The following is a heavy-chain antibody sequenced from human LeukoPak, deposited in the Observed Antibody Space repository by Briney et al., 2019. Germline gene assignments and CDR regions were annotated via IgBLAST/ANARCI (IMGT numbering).Heavy chain of an antibody. Sequence: ASVKVSCKASGYTFTDYYIHWVRQAPGQGLEWMGWISAYNGNTNYAQKLQGRVTMTTDTSTSTAYMELRSLRSDDTAVYYCARDLGRHDYDYWGQGTLVTVSS. V-gene: IGHV1-18*04. D-gene: IGHD4-11*01. CDR2: ISAYNGNT. CDR3: ARDLGRHDYDY. J-gene: IGHJ4*02. CDR1: GYTFTDYY.